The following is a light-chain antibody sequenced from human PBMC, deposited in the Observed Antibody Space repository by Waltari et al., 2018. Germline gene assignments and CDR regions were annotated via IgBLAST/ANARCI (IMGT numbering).Light chain of an antibody. CDR3: QQYYSTPRT. Sequence: DIVMTQSPDSLAVSLGERATINCKSSQSVLSSSNNKNYLAWYHQKPGQPPKLLIYWASTRESGVPNRFSGSGSGTDFTLTISSLQAEDVAVYYCQQYYSTPRTFGQVTKVEIK. J-gene: IGKJ1*01. V-gene: IGKV4-1*01. CDR1: QSVLSSSNNKNY. CDR2: WAS.